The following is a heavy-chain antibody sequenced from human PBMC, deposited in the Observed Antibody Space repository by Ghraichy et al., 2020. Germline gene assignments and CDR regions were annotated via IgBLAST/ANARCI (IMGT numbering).Heavy chain of an antibody. CDR2: IYYSGST. CDR1: GGSISSGGYY. CDR3: AAAARRSGYDYDYYYYYMYV. Sequence: SETLSLTCTVSGGSISSGGYYWSWIRQHPGKGLEWIGYIYYSGSTYYNPSLKSRVTISVDTSKNQFSLKLSSVTAADTAGYYCAAAARRSGYDYDYYYYYMYVWGKGTTVTVSS. D-gene: IGHD5-12*01. V-gene: IGHV4-31*03. J-gene: IGHJ6*03.